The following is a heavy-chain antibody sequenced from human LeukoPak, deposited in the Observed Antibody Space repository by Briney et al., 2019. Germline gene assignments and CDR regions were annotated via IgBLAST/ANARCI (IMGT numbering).Heavy chain of an antibody. CDR2: IWYDGSNK. CDR3: ARSDLAYCGGDCYSACDY. J-gene: IGHJ4*02. V-gene: IGHV3-33*08. Sequence: GGSLRLSCAASGFTFSSYAMSWVRQAPGKGLEWVAVIWYDGSNKYYADSVKGRFTISRDNSKNTLYLQMNSLRAEDTAVYYCARSDLAYCGGDCYSACDYWGQGTLVTVSS. D-gene: IGHD2-21*02. CDR1: GFTFSSYA.